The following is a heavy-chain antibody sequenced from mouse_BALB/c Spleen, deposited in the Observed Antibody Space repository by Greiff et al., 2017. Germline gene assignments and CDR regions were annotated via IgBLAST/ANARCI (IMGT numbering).Heavy chain of an antibody. CDR2: IYPGNSDT. V-gene: IGHV1-5*01. D-gene: IGHD2-3*01. Sequence: VQLQQSGTVLARPGASVKMSCKASGYTFTSYWMHWVKQRPGQGLEWIGAIYPGNSDTSYNQKFKGKAKLTAVTSTSTAYMELSSLTNEDSAVYDCTRSYDGYRAWFAYWGQGTLVTVSA. CDR3: TRSYDGYRAWFAY. CDR1: GYTFTSYW. J-gene: IGHJ3*01.